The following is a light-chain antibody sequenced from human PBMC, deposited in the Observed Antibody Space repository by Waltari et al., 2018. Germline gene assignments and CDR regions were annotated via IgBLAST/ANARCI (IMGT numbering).Light chain of an antibody. CDR3: QQYNNWPPYT. CDR1: QSVSSN. J-gene: IGKJ2*01. CDR2: GAS. V-gene: IGKV3-15*01. Sequence: EIVMTQSPATLSVSPGERATLSCRASQSVSSNLAWYQLKPGQAPRHLIYGASTRATGIPARFSGSGSGTEFTLTISSLQSEDFAVYYCQQYNNWPPYTFGQGTKLEIK.